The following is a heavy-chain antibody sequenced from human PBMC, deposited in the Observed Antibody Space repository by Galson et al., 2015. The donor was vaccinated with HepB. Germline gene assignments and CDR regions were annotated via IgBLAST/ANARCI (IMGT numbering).Heavy chain of an antibody. CDR2: ISSSSTI. V-gene: IGHV3-48*01. Sequence: SLRLSCAASGFTFSSYSMNWVRQAPGKGLEWVSYISSSSTIYYADSVKGRFTISRDNAKNSLYLQMNSLRAEDTAVYYCARGQIAVAGTRYYYYGMDVWGQGTTVTVSS. CDR1: GFTFSSYS. J-gene: IGHJ6*02. D-gene: IGHD6-19*01. CDR3: ARGQIAVAGTRYYYYGMDV.